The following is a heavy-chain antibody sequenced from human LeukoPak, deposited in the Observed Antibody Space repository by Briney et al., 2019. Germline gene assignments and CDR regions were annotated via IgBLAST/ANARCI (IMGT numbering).Heavy chain of an antibody. CDR1: GFTFSSYG. V-gene: IGHV3-30*03. J-gene: IGHJ4*02. CDR2: ISYDGSNK. D-gene: IGHD6-19*01. CDR3: ARDRILAVAGPALDY. Sequence: GGSLRLSCAASGFTFSSYGMHWVRQAPGKGLEWVAVISYDGSNKYYADSVKGRFTISRDNAKNSLYLQMNSLRAEDTAVYYCARDRILAVAGPALDYWGQGTLVTVSS.